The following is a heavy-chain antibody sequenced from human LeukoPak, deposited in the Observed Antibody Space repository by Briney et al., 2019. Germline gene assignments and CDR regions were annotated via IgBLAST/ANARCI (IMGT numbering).Heavy chain of an antibody. V-gene: IGHV4-34*01. CDR3: ARGLDYYDSSGPYWYFDL. CDR2: INHSGST. J-gene: IGHJ2*01. Sequence: SETLSLTCTVSGGSISSYYWSWIRQPPGKGLEWIGEINHSGSTNYNPSLKSRVTISVDTSKNQFSLKLSSVTAADTAVYYCARGLDYYDSSGPYWYFDLWGRGTLVTVSS. CDR1: GGSISSYY. D-gene: IGHD3-22*01.